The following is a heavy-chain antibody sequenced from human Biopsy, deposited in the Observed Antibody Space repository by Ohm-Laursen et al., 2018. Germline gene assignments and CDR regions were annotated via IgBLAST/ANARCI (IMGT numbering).Heavy chain of an antibody. Sequence: SETLSLTCNVSGGDINNYYWSWIRQPPGKGLEWIGHISHTGYTSYKSSLKSRVTISLDTSRKHFSLRLTSLAAADTAVYYCARGSNEYGGLYFPHWGQGTLVTASS. CDR2: ISHTGYT. D-gene: IGHD4-23*01. J-gene: IGHJ1*01. CDR1: GGDINNYY. CDR3: ARGSNEYGGLYFPH. V-gene: IGHV4-59*08.